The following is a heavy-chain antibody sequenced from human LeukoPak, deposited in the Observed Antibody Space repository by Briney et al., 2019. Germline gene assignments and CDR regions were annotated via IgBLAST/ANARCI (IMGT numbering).Heavy chain of an antibody. CDR3: ARGPEAVAGPFDY. V-gene: IGHV1-3*01. D-gene: IGHD6-19*01. CDR2: INAGNGNT. CDR1: GYTFTSYA. Sequence: ASVKVSCKASGYTFTSYAMHWVRQAPGQRLEWMGWINAGNGNTKYSLKFQGRVTITRDTSASTAYMELRSLRSEDTAVYYCARGPEAVAGPFDYWGQGTLVTVSS. J-gene: IGHJ4*02.